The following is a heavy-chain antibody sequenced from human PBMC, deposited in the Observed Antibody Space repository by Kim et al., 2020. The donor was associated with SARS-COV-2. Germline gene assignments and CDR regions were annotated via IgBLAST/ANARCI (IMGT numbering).Heavy chain of an antibody. CDR2: ISSSGSTTI. V-gene: IGHV3-48*03. J-gene: IGHJ4*02. CDR1: GFTFSSYE. Sequence: GGSLRLSCAASGFTFSSYEMNWVRQAPGKGLEWVAYISSSGSTTIYEACVVEGRFTFSNNNKKTLYLQLMNRLAGDTMIYYCWTRGPRLNCKVGYCGEGT. D-gene: IGHD1-20*01. CDR3: WTRGPRLNCKVGY.